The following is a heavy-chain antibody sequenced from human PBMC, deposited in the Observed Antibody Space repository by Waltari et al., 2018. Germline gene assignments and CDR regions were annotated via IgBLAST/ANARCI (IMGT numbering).Heavy chain of an antibody. Sequence: EVQLVESGGGLVQPGGSLRLSCAASGFSFSNYWMHWVRQVPGKGRVWVSRINSDGSLTHYADSVKGRFTISRDNGKNTLYLQMNSLRADDTAVYYCVRGPHSSAGGFDPWGQGTLVTVSS. CDR3: VRGPHSSAGGFDP. D-gene: IGHD3-3*01. V-gene: IGHV3-74*01. J-gene: IGHJ5*02. CDR2: INSDGSLT. CDR1: GFSFSNYW.